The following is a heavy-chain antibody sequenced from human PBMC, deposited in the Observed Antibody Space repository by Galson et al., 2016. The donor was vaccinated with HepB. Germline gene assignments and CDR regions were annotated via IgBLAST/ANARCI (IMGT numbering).Heavy chain of an antibody. CDR3: ARDRPRGQQLVNNYYYFSGMDV. V-gene: IGHV1-69*06. CDR1: GXXFSXXX. J-gene: IGHJ6*02. CDR2: IIPIFGTT. D-gene: IGHD6-13*01. Sequence: SVKVXCKASGXXFSXXXISXXXQAXXQGLEXMGGIIPIFGTTEYAPKFQGRVPLIADKSTSTVYMEVSSLKSDDTAVYYCARDRPRGQQLVNNYYYFSGMDVWGQGTTVTVSS.